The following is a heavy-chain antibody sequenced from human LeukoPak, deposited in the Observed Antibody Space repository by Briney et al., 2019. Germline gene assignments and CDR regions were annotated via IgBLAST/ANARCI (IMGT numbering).Heavy chain of an antibody. V-gene: IGHV1-46*01. CDR3: ARDGRQNYDSSGYHDY. CDR1: GYTFTSYY. CDR2: INPSGGST. J-gene: IGHJ4*02. D-gene: IGHD3-22*01. Sequence: ASVKVSCKASGYTFTSYYMHWVRQAPGQGLEWMGIINPSGGSTSYAQKFQGRVTMTRDMSTSTVYMELSSLRSEDTAEYYCARDGRQNYDSSGYHDYWGQGTLVTVSS.